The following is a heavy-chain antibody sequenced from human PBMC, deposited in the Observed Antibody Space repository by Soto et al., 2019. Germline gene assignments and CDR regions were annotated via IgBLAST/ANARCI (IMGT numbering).Heavy chain of an antibody. CDR3: TRQGCSGGSCYFFDY. CDR1: GFTFSGSA. V-gene: IGHV3-73*02. CDR2: IRSKANSYAT. Sequence: EVQLVESGGGLVQPGGSLKLSCAASGFTFSGSAMHWVRQASGKGLEWVGRIRSKANSYATAYAASVKGRFTISRDDSKNTAYLQMNSLKTEDTAVYYCTRQGCSGGSCYFFDYWGQGTLVTVSS. J-gene: IGHJ4*02. D-gene: IGHD2-15*01.